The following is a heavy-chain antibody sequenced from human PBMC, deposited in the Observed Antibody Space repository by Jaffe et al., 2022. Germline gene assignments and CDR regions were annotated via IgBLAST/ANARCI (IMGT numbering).Heavy chain of an antibody. CDR1: GFTFSSYG. CDR2: IRYDGSIK. V-gene: IGHV3-30*02. D-gene: IGHD3-10*01. CDR3: AKDYYGSGSYSILL. Sequence: QVQLVESGGGEVQPGGSLRLSCAASGFTFSSYGMHWVRQAPGKGLEWVTFIRYDGSIKYYIDPVKGRFTISRDNSKNTLYLQMNSLRAEDTAVYYCAKDYYGSGSYSILLWGQGTLVTVSS. J-gene: IGHJ4*02.